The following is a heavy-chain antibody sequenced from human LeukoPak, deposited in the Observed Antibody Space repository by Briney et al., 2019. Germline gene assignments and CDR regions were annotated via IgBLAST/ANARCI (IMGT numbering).Heavy chain of an antibody. CDR2: IKQDGSEK. V-gene: IGHV3-7*03. J-gene: IGHJ6*02. D-gene: IGHD2-8*01. CDR1: GFTFISYW. Sequence: GGSLRLSCAASGFTFISYWMHWVRQAPGKGLEWVANIKQDGSEKYCVDSVKGRFTISRDNAKNSLYLQMNSLRAEDTAVYYCARPRGTRSYYYYYGMDVWGQGTTVTVSS. CDR3: ARPRGTRSYYYYYGMDV.